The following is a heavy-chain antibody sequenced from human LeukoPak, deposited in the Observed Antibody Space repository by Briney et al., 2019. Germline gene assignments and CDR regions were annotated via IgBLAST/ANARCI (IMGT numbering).Heavy chain of an antibody. Sequence: GGSLRLSCAASGFSFSTYTMNWVRQAPGKGLEWVSSITSSSVYIYYADSVKGRFTISRDNAKNSLFLQINSLRADDTAVYFCARDARGGYPLYGMDVWGQGTTVTVSS. J-gene: IGHJ6*02. CDR2: ITSSSVYI. CDR3: ARDARGGYPLYGMDV. V-gene: IGHV3-21*01. D-gene: IGHD3-22*01. CDR1: GFSFSTYT.